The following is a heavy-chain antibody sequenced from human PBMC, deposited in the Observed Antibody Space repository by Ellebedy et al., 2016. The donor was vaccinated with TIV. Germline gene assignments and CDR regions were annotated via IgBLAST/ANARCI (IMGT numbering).Heavy chain of an antibody. CDR1: GYSFTSYW. J-gene: IGHJ4*02. V-gene: IGHV5-51*01. D-gene: IGHD3-22*01. Sequence: GGSLRLXXKGSGYSFTSYWIGWVRQMPGKGLEWMGIIYPGDSDTRYSPSFQGQVTISADKSISTAYLQWSSLKASDTAMYYCARHAPRYYDSSGYSPPSYWGQGTLVTVSS. CDR2: IYPGDSDT. CDR3: ARHAPRYYDSSGYSPPSY.